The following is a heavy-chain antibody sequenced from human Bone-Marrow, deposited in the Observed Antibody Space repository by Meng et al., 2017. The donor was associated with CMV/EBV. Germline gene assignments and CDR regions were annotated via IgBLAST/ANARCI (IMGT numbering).Heavy chain of an antibody. D-gene: IGHD6-6*01. V-gene: IGHV4-34*01. CDR2: ITHSGST. J-gene: IGHJ5*02. CDR1: GGSFGGYY. CDR3: ARGLSSSDWFDP. Sequence: CAVYGGSFGGYYWSWLRQPPGKGLEWIGEITHSGSTNYNPSLKSRVTISVDTSKNQFSLKLSSVTAADTAVYYCARGLSSSDWFDPWGQGTLVTVSS.